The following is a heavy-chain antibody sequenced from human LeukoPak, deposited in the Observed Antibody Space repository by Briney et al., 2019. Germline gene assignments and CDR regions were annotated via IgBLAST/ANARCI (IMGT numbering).Heavy chain of an antibody. V-gene: IGHV4-39*07. CDR2: IYYSGST. J-gene: IGHJ4*02. CDR1: GGSISSSSYY. D-gene: IGHD2-21*01. Sequence: SETLSLTCTVSGGSISSSSYYWGWIRQPPGKGLEWIGSIYYSGSTYYNPSLKSRVTISVDTSKNQFSLKLSSVTAADTAVCYCARVFPIPSYFDYWGQGTLVTVSS. CDR3: ARVFPIPSYFDY.